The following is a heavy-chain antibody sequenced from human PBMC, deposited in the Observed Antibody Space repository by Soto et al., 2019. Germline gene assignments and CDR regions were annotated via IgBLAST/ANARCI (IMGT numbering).Heavy chain of an antibody. CDR2: ISGSGGST. CDR3: LKSLRGLIIDFDD. J-gene: IGHJ4*02. V-gene: IGHV3-23*01. CDR1: GFTFTTNA. Sequence: GGSLRLSCAASGFTFTTNAMSWVRQAPGKGLEWVSAISGSGGSTYYVDSVKGRFTISRDNSKNTLYLQMNSLRAEDTAVYYWLKSLRGLIIDFDDWGQGTQVTVAS. D-gene: IGHD3-10*01.